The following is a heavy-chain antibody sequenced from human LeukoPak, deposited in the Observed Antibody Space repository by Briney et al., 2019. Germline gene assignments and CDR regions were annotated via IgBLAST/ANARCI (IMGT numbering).Heavy chain of an antibody. CDR1: GGSISSYY. Sequence: PSETLSLTCTVSGGSISSYYWSWIRQPPGKGLEWIGYIYTSGSTNYDPSLKSRVTISVDTSKNQFSLKLSSVTAADTAVYYCARSEWEPPNFDYWGQGTLVTVSS. J-gene: IGHJ4*02. D-gene: IGHD1-26*01. CDR3: ARSEWEPPNFDY. V-gene: IGHV4-4*09. CDR2: IYTSGST.